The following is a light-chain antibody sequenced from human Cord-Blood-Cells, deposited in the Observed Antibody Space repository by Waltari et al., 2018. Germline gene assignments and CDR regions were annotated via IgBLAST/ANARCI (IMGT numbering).Light chain of an antibody. Sequence: DIVMTHFQDSLAVSLGDRATPNCTTRHSVLYSSNNKNYLACYQQKPATPPKLLIYCASTRESEVPDRFSGSGSGADFTLTVSSLQADDVAGYYCQQYYSTPYTFGQGTKLEIK. CDR1: HSVLYSSNNKNY. J-gene: IGKJ2*01. CDR2: CAS. CDR3: QQYYSTPYT. V-gene: IGKV4-1*01.